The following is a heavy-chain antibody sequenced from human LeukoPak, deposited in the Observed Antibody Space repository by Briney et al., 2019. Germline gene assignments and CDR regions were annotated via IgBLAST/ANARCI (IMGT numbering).Heavy chain of an antibody. J-gene: IGHJ4*02. D-gene: IGHD3-9*01. CDR1: GYSISSSNW. CDR2: IYYRGST. V-gene: IGHV4-28*01. CDR3: ARSGTYYDILEYYFDY. Sequence: SDTLSLTCAVSGYSISSSNWWGWIRQPPGKGLEWIGYIYYRGSTYYNPSLKSRVTMSVDTSKNQFSLKLSSVTAVDTAVYYCARSGTYYDILEYYFDYWGQGTLVTVSS.